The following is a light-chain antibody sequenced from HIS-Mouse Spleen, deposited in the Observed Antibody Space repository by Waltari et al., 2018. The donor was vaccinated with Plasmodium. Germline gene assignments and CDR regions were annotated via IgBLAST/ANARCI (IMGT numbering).Light chain of an antibody. J-gene: IGLJ3*02. CDR2: EDS. CDR3: YSTDSSGNHRV. Sequence: SYELTQPPSVSVSPGHTARITCPGDALPKKYAYWYQQKSGQAPVLVIYEDSKRPSWIPERFSGSSSGTMATLTISGAQVEDEADYYCYSTDSSGNHRVFGGGTKLTVL. V-gene: IGLV3-10*01. CDR1: ALPKKY.